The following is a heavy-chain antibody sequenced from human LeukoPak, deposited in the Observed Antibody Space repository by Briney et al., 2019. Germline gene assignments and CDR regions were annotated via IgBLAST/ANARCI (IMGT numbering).Heavy chain of an antibody. Sequence: PGGSLRLSCAASGFTFSRYAMHWVRQAPGKGLEWVAVISYDGSNKYYADSVKGRFTISRDNSKNTLYLQMNSLRAEDTAVYYCAREKHSSGWYRYYFDYWGQGTLVTVSS. J-gene: IGHJ4*02. CDR3: AREKHSSGWYRYYFDY. D-gene: IGHD6-19*01. V-gene: IGHV3-30-3*01. CDR2: ISYDGSNK. CDR1: GFTFSRYA.